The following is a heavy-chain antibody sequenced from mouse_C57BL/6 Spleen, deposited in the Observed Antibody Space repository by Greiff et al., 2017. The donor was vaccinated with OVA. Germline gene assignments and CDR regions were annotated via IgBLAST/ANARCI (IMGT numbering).Heavy chain of an antibody. J-gene: IGHJ2*01. CDR3: ARKGNLYYFDY. CDR1: GYTFTDYY. CDR2: INPYNGGT. V-gene: IGHV1-19*01. Sequence: VQLKQSGPVLVKPGASVKMSCKASGYTFTDYYMNWVKQSHGKSLEWIGVINPYNGGTSYNQKFKGKATLTVDKSSSTAYMELNSLTSEDSAVYYCARKGNLYYFDYWGQGTTLTVSS.